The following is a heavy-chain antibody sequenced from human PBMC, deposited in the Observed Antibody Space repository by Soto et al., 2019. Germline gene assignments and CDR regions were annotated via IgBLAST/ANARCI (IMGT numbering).Heavy chain of an antibody. D-gene: IGHD2-15*01. CDR1: GFTFSSYA. CDR3: TTEYCSGGSCLFDP. J-gene: IGHJ5*02. V-gene: IGHV3-23*01. Sequence: GGSLRLSCAASGFTFSSYAMSWVRQAPGKGLEWISAVSGSGGSTYYADSVKGRFTISRDNSKDTLYLQMNNLRAEDTAVYYCTTEYCSGGSCLFDPWGQGTLVTVSS. CDR2: VSGSGGST.